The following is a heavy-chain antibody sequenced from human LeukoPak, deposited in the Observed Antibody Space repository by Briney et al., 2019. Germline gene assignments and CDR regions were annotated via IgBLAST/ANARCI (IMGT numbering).Heavy chain of an antibody. CDR2: IKQDGSEK. CDR3: ASVKYSSSWGYYYYYMDV. Sequence: GGSLRLSCAASGFTFSSYWMSWVRQAPGKGLEWVANIKQDGSEKYYVDSVKGRFTISRDNAKNSLYLQMNSLRAEDTAVYYCASVKYSSSWGYYYYYMDVWGKGTTVTISS. V-gene: IGHV3-7*01. D-gene: IGHD6-13*01. CDR1: GFTFSSYW. J-gene: IGHJ6*03.